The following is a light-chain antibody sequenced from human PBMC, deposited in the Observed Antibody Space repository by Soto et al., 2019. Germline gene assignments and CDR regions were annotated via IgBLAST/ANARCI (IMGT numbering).Light chain of an antibody. CDR3: SSFTGTSALIL. J-gene: IGLJ2*01. V-gene: IGLV2-14*01. CDR2: EVS. CDR1: SSDVGGYSY. Sequence: QSALTQPASVSGSPGQSITISCTGTSSDVGGYSYVSWYQQHPGKAPKLIIYEVSNRPSGVSNRFSGSKSGNTASLTISGLRAEDEGDYFCSSFTGTSALILFGGGTKLTVL.